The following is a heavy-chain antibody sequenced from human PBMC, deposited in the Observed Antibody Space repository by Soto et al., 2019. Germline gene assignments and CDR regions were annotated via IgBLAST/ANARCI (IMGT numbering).Heavy chain of an antibody. J-gene: IGHJ4*02. CDR2: ISGSGGST. D-gene: IGHD3-22*01. Sequence: LSLTCAASGFTFSSYAMSWVRQAPGKGLEWVSAISGSGGSTYYADSVKGRFTISRDNSKNTLYLQMNSLRAEDTAVYYCAKDRDSSGYMEFDYWGQGTLVTVSS. CDR3: AKDRDSSGYMEFDY. V-gene: IGHV3-23*01. CDR1: GFTFSSYA.